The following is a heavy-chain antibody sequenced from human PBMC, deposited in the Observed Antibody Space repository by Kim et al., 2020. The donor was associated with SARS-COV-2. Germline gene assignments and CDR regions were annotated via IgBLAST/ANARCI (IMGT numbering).Heavy chain of an antibody. CDR2: IYTSGST. Sequence: SETLSLTCTVSGGSISSYYWSWIRQPAGKGLEWIGRIYTSGSTNYNPSLKSRVTMSVDTSKNQFSLKLSSVTAADTAVYYCARVRKSIPAANNWFDPWGQGTLVTVSS. J-gene: IGHJ5*02. CDR1: GGSISSYY. V-gene: IGHV4-4*07. CDR3: ARVRKSIPAANNWFDP. D-gene: IGHD2-2*01.